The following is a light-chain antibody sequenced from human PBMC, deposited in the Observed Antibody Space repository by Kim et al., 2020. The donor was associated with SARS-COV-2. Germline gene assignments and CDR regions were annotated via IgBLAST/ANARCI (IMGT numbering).Light chain of an antibody. CDR1: NIGSKS. V-gene: IGLV3-21*04. CDR2: YDS. J-gene: IGLJ2*01. CDR3: QVWDSSSDHPVV. Sequence: PGKPARITCGGNNIGSKSVNWYQQRPGQAPVLVIYYDSDRPSGIPERFSGSNSGNTATLTISRVEAGDEADYYCQVWDSSSDHPVVFGGGTQLTVL.